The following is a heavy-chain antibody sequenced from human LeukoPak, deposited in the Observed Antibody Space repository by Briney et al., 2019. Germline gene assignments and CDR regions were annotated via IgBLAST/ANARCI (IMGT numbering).Heavy chain of an antibody. CDR1: GYTFSRHG. V-gene: IGHV3-23*01. Sequence: PGGSLRLSCAASGYTFSRHGIHWVRQAPGKGLEWVSSISVDGDETWYADSVKGRFTISRDSSKSTLDLQMNSLRAEDTAVYRCAKDLRGGPLRYFHPWGQGTPVTASS. CDR3: AKDLRGGPLRYFHP. D-gene: IGHD2/OR15-2a*01. CDR2: ISVDGDET. J-gene: IGHJ5*02.